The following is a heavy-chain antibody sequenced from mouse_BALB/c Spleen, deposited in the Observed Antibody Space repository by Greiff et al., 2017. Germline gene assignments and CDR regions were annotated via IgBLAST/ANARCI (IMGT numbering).Heavy chain of an antibody. CDR3: ARGGYVGWFAY. CDR2: IRNKANGYTT. CDR1: GFTFTDYY. D-gene: IGHD3-1*01. Sequence: EVKLVESGGGLVQPGGSLRLSCATSGFTFTDYYMSWVRQPPGKALEWLGFIRNKANGYTTEYSASVKGRFTISRDNSQSILYLQMNTLRAEDSATYYCARGGYVGWFAYWGQGTLVTVSA. J-gene: IGHJ3*01. V-gene: IGHV7-3*02.